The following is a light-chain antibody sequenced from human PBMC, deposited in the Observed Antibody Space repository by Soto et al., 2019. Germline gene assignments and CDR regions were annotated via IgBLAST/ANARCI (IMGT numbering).Light chain of an antibody. CDR1: ESVSNN. CDR2: AAS. CDR3: QQYGSSGT. V-gene: IGKV3-15*01. Sequence: EVVMTQSPATLSVSPGERVTLSCRASESVSNNLAWYQQKPGQAPRLLIHAASSRATGIPARLSGTGAGTEFTLTISSLQSEDFAVYYCQQYGSSGTFGQGTKVDIK. J-gene: IGKJ1*01.